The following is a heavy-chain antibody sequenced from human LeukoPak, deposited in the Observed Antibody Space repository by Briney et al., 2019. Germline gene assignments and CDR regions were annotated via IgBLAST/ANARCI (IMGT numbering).Heavy chain of an antibody. J-gene: IGHJ4*02. D-gene: IGHD3-9*01. CDR1: GYTFTGYY. CDR3: ARSRILTGPVFDY. Sequence: ASVKVSCKASGYTFTGYYVHWVRQAPGQGLEWMGWISAYNGNTNYAQKLQGRVTMTTDTSTSTAYMELRSLRSDDTAVYYCARSRILTGPVFDYWGQGTLVTVSS. V-gene: IGHV1-18*04. CDR2: ISAYNGNT.